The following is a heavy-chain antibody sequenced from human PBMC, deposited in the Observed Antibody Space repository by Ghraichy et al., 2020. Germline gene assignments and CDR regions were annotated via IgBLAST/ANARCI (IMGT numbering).Heavy chain of an antibody. J-gene: IGHJ6*02. CDR3: ARADIVVVPGPNYGMDV. Sequence: SETLSLTCAVSGGSISSSNWWSWVRQPPGKGLEWIGEIYHSGSTNYNPSLKSRVTISVDKSKNQFSLKLSSVTAADTAVYYCARADIVVVPGPNYGMDVWAQGTTVTVSS. CDR2: IYHSGST. D-gene: IGHD2-2*01. CDR1: GGSISSSNW. V-gene: IGHV4-4*02.